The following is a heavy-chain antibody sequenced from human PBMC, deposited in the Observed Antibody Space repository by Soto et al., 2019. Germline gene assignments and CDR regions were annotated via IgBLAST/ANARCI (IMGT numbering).Heavy chain of an antibody. CDR1: GYTFTSYA. CDR3: ARDSSSSWYVDWFDP. Sequence: QVQLVQSGAEVKKPGASVKVSCKASGYTFTSYAMHWVRQAPGQRLEWMGWINAGNGNTKYSQKFQGRVTITRDTSASTAYMELSSMRSEDTAVYYCARDSSSSWYVDWFDPWGQGTLVTVSS. J-gene: IGHJ5*02. CDR2: INAGNGNT. V-gene: IGHV1-3*01. D-gene: IGHD6-13*01.